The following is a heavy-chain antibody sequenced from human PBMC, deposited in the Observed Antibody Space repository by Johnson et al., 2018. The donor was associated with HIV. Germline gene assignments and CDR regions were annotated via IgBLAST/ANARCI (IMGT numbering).Heavy chain of an antibody. J-gene: IGHJ3*01. CDR1: GFTFSDYY. CDR3: SGGKWGVGANAFDV. V-gene: IGHV3-11*04. Sequence: QVQLVESGGGLVKPGGSLRLSCAASGFTFSDYYMSWIRQAPGEGLEWISYISSGGGSILSADSVKDRFTISRDNAQNSLFLQMNSLRAEDTAVYYCSGGKWGVGANAFDVWGQGTMVTVSS. D-gene: IGHD1-26*01. CDR2: ISSGGGSI.